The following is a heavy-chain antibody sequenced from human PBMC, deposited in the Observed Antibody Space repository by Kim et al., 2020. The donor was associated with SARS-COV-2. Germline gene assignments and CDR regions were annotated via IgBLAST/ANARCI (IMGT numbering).Heavy chain of an antibody. CDR3: ARKQWLVHDGRSEHYDAFDM. CDR2: ISAYNGNT. Sequence: ASVKVSCKASGYTFTSYGISWVRQAPGQGLEWMGWISAYNGNTNYAQKLQGRVTMTTDTSTSTAYMELRSLRSDDTAVYYCARKQWLVHDGRSEHYDAFDMWGQGTVVTVSS. CDR1: GYTFTSYG. V-gene: IGHV1-18*04. J-gene: IGHJ3*02. D-gene: IGHD6-19*01.